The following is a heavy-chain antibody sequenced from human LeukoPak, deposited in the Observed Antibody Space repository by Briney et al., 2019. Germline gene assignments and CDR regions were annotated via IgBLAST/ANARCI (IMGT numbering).Heavy chain of an antibody. CDR2: ISAYNGNT. J-gene: IGHJ4*02. CDR1: GYTFTSYG. Sequence: ASVKVSCKASGYTFTSYGISWVRQAPGQGREWMGWISAYNGNTNYAQKLQGRVTMTTDTSTSTAYMELRSQRSDDTGVYYCASDDFGGVFDFWGGGTLVTVSS. D-gene: IGHD4-23*01. V-gene: IGHV1-18*01. CDR3: ASDDFGGVFDF.